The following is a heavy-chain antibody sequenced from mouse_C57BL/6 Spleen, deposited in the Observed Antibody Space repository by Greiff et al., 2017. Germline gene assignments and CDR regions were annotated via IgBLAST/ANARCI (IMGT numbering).Heavy chain of an antibody. CDR3: ARHEERIYYDYDWGAGLIAY. CDR1: GYTFTEYT. J-gene: IGHJ3*01. Sequence: QVQLKQSGAELVKPGASVKLSCKASGYTFTEYTIHWVKQRSGQGLEWIGWFYPGSGSIKYNEKFKDKATLTADKSSSTVYMELSRLTSEDSAVYFCARHEERIYYDYDWGAGLIAYWGQGTLVTVSA. D-gene: IGHD2-4*01. V-gene: IGHV1-62-2*01. CDR2: FYPGSGSI.